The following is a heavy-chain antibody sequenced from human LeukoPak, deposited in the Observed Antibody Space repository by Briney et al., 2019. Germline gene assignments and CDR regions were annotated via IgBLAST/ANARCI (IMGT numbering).Heavy chain of an antibody. V-gene: IGHV3-23*03. Sequence: GGSLRLSCAASGFTFSSYAMSWVRQAPGKGLEWVSVIYSGGSTYYADSVKGRFTISRDNAKNSLYLQMNSLRAEDTAVYYCARDTYHCSGGSCYLYYYGMDVWGQGTTVTVSS. CDR3: ARDTYHCSGGSCYLYYYGMDV. CDR1: GFTFSSYA. CDR2: IYSGGST. J-gene: IGHJ6*02. D-gene: IGHD2-15*01.